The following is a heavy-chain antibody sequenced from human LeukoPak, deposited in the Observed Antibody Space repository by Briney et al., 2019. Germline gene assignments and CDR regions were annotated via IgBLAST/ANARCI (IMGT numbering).Heavy chain of an antibody. D-gene: IGHD2-21*01. CDR1: GFTFSDYY. CDR2: ISSSGSTI. V-gene: IGHV3-11*01. Sequence: PGGSLRLSCAAPGFTFSDYYMSWIRQAPGKGLEWVSYISSSGSTIYYADSVKGRFTISRDNAKNSLYLQMNSLRAEDTAVYYCARDAVVVIATSGSDDAFDIWGQGTMVTVSS. J-gene: IGHJ3*02. CDR3: ARDAVVVIATSGSDDAFDI.